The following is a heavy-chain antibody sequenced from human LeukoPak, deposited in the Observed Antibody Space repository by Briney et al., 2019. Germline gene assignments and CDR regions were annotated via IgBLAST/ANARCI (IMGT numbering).Heavy chain of an antibody. V-gene: IGHV3-21*01. D-gene: IGHD6-6*01. CDR1: GFTFSSYS. Sequence: GGSLRLSCAASGFTFSSYSMSWVRQAPGKGLEWVSSISSSSSYIYYADSVKGRFTISRDNAKNSLYLQMNSLRAEDTAVYYCAREGIAARPGAFDIWGQGPMVTVSS. CDR2: ISSSSSYI. CDR3: AREGIAARPGAFDI. J-gene: IGHJ3*02.